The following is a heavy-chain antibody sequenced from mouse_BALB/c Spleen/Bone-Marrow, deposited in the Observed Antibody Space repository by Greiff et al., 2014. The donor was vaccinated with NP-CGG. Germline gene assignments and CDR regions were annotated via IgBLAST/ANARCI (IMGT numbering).Heavy chain of an antibody. CDR1: GFNIKDTY. CDR3: ARYRLGTYFDY. Sequence: EVQRVESGAELVKPGASVKLSCTASGFNIKDTYMHWVKQRPEQGLEWIGRVDPANGNTKYDPKFQGKATITAYTSSNTAYLQLSSLTSEDTAVYYCARYRLGTYFDYWGQGTTLTVSS. V-gene: IGHV14-3*02. J-gene: IGHJ2*01. CDR2: VDPANGNT. D-gene: IGHD2-14*01.